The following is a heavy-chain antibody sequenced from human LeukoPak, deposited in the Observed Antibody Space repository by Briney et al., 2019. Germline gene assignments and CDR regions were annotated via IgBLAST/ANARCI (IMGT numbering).Heavy chain of an antibody. D-gene: IGHD2-2*01. Sequence: GGSLRLYCAASGFTFSDYYMSWIRQAPGRGLEWVSYISSSGSNIYFADSVKGRFTISRDNAKKSLYLQMNSLRAEDTAVYYCARSALDCGVTRCDVYYFFYYLDVWGIGTTVTVSS. V-gene: IGHV3-11*04. CDR1: GFTFSDYY. J-gene: IGHJ6*03. CDR3: ARSALDCGVTRCDVYYFFYYLDV. CDR2: ISSSGSNI.